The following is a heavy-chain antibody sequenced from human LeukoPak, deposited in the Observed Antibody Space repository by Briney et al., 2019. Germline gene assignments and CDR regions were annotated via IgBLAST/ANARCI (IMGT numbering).Heavy chain of an antibody. V-gene: IGHV1-2*02. CDR3: ATESVKQTAAFDY. J-gene: IGHJ4*02. Sequence: GASVKVSCKASGYTFTGYCIHWVRQAPGQGLEWMGWINPNSGDTNYAQKFQGRVTMTRDTSINTAYMELTRLRSDDTAVYYCATESVKQTAAFDYWGQGTLVTVSS. CDR1: GYTFTGYC. D-gene: IGHD2-2*01. CDR2: INPNSGDT.